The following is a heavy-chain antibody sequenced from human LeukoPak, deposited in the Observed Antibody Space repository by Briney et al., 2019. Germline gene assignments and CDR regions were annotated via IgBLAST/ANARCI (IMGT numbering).Heavy chain of an antibody. CDR1: GGSISSYY. J-gene: IGHJ6*03. V-gene: IGHV4-59*01. Sequence: SETLSLTCTVSGGSISSYYWSWIRQPPGKGLEWIGYIYYSGSTNYNPSLKSRVTISVDTSKNQFSLKLSSVTAADTAVYYCAGGYYDFWSGYYSPYYMDVWGKGTTVTVSS. D-gene: IGHD3-3*01. CDR2: IYYSGST. CDR3: AGGYYDFWSGYYSPYYMDV.